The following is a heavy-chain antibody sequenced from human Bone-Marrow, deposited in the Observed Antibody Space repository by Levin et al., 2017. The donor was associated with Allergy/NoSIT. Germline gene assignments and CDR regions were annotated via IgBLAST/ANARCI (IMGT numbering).Heavy chain of an antibody. CDR3: VKDLGSTTAALAY. D-gene: IGHD5/OR15-5a*01. J-gene: IGHJ4*02. V-gene: IGHV3-9*01. CDR1: GFSFDDYA. CDR2: IRRETGII. Sequence: GGSLRLSCVASGFSFDDYAMHWVRQAPGKGPGWVAGIRRETGIIGYAGSVLGRFAISRDDAKNSLFLEMTSLRPDDTALYYCVKDLGSTTAALAYWGLGTLVTVSS.